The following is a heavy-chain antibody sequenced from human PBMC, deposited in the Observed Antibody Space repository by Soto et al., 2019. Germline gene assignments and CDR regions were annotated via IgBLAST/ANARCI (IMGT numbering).Heavy chain of an antibody. Sequence: GGSLRLSCAASGFTFSSYDMHWVRQATGKGLEWVSAIGTAGDTYYPGSVKGRFTISRENAKNSLYLQMNSLRAGDTAVYYCARVNRLKGVAAAGSSYYYYYYMDVWGKGTTVTVSS. J-gene: IGHJ6*03. D-gene: IGHD6-13*01. CDR1: GFTFSSYD. V-gene: IGHV3-13*01. CDR2: IGTAGDT. CDR3: ARVNRLKGVAAAGSSYYYYYYMDV.